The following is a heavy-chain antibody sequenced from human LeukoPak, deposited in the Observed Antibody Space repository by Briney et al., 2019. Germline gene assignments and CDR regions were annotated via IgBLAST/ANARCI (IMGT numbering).Heavy chain of an antibody. Sequence: ASVKVSCKASGGTFSSYAISWVRQAPGQGLEWMGGIIPIFGTANYAQKFQGRVTITADESTSTAYMELSSLRSEDTAVYYCARSPLLDCSDGSCYSGLGYWGQGTLVTVSS. CDR3: ARSPLLDCSDGSCYSGLGY. J-gene: IGHJ4*02. V-gene: IGHV1-69*13. CDR1: GGTFSSYA. D-gene: IGHD2-15*01. CDR2: IIPIFGTA.